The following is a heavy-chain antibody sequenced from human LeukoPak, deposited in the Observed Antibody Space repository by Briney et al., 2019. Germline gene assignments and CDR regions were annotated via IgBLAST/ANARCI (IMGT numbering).Heavy chain of an antibody. V-gene: IGHV1-18*01. CDR1: GYTFTSYG. D-gene: IGHD2-2*01. CDR2: TSAYNGNT. CDR3: ARDPDCSSTSCYSFDP. J-gene: IGHJ5*02. Sequence: ASVKVSCKASGYTFTSYGISWARQAPGQGLEWMGWTSAYNGNTNYAQKLQGRVTMTTDTSTSTAYMELRSLRSDDTAVYYCARDPDCSSTSCYSFDPWGQGTLVTVSS.